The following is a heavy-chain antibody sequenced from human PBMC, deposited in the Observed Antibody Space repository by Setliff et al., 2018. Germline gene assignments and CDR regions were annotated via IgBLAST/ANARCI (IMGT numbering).Heavy chain of an antibody. Sequence: ASVKVSCKASGYTFTRYYMYWVRQAPGQGLEWMGWISAYTGNTKYAQKLQGRVTMTTDTSTSTAYLELRSLTSDDTAVYYCSRLVRYCTSTSCQGASGAEFWGQGTLVTVSS. CDR3: SRLVRYCTSTSCQGASGAEF. CDR2: ISAYTGNT. J-gene: IGHJ4*02. D-gene: IGHD2-2*01. CDR1: GYTFTRYY. V-gene: IGHV1-18*01.